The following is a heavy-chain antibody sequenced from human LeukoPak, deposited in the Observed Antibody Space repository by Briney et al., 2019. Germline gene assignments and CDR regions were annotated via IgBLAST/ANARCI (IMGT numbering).Heavy chain of an antibody. D-gene: IGHD7-27*01. CDR2: IYSGGTI. CDR1: GFTVSSNH. Sequence: GGSLRLSCAASGFTVSSNHMSWVRQAPGKGLEWVSVIYSGGTIYYADSVKGRFTISRDNSKNTVYLEMNSLRAEDTAVYYCARDGENHYYGYWGQGTLVTVST. CDR3: ARDGENHYYGY. V-gene: IGHV3-66*01. J-gene: IGHJ4*02.